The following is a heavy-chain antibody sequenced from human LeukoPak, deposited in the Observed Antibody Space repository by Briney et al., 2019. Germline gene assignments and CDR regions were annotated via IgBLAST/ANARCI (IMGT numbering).Heavy chain of an antibody. V-gene: IGHV4-59*01. CDR3: ARVRACSGGSCLDY. Sequence: SETLSLTCTVSGGSISSYYWSWIRQPPGKGLEWIGYIYYSGSTNYNPSLKSRVTISVDTSKNQFSLKLSSVTAADMAVYYCARVRACSGGSCLDYWGQGTLVTVSS. CDR1: GGSISSYY. CDR2: IYYSGST. D-gene: IGHD2-15*01. J-gene: IGHJ4*02.